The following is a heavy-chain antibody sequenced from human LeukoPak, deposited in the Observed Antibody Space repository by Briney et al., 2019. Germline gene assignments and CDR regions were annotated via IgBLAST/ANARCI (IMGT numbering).Heavy chain of an antibody. CDR1: GYTFTSYD. D-gene: IGHD3-16*02. Sequence: ASVKVSCKASGYTFTSYDINWVRQATGQGLEWMGWMNPNSGNTGYAQKFQGRVTMTRNTSISTAYMELRSLRSDDTAVYYCARVQSFTPGYYYYYMDVWGKGTTVTVSS. J-gene: IGHJ6*03. CDR2: MNPNSGNT. V-gene: IGHV1-8*01. CDR3: ARVQSFTPGYYYYYMDV.